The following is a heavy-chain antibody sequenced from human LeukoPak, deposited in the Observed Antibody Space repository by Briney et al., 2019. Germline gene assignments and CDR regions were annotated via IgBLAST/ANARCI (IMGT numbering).Heavy chain of an antibody. CDR1: GGSFSGYY. V-gene: IGHV4-34*01. CDR2: INHSGST. D-gene: IGHD6-13*01. Sequence: SETLSLTCAVYGGSFSGYYWSWIRQPPGKGLEWIGEINHSGSTNYNPSLKSRVTISVDTSKNQFSLKLSSVTAADTAVYYCARGSMFPPEIIAAAGSQSPLYFDYWGQGTLVTVSS. CDR3: ARGSMFPPEIIAAAGSQSPLYFDY. J-gene: IGHJ4*02.